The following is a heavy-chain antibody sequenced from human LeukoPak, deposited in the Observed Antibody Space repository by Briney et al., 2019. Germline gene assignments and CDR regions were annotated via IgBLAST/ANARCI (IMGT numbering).Heavy chain of an antibody. CDR3: ATGTSESAAAGTDRY. V-gene: IGHV1-69*04. J-gene: IGHJ4*02. D-gene: IGHD6-13*01. CDR1: GGTFTSYA. CDR2: IIPILGIA. Sequence: SVKVSCKASGGTFTSYAISWVRQAPGQGLEWMGRIIPILGIANYAQKFQGRVTITADKSTSTAYMELSSLRSEDTAVYYCATGTSESAAAGTDRYRGQGTLVTVSS.